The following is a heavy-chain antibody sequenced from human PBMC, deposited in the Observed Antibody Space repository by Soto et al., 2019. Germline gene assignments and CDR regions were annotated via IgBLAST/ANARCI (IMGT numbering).Heavy chain of an antibody. CDR2: ISAYNGNT. CDR1: GYTFTSYG. CDR3: ARDTPFGVVTAYYFDY. V-gene: IGHV1-18*04. Sequence: GASVKVSCKASGYTFTSYGISWVRQAPGQGLEWMGWISAYNGNTNYAQKLQGRVTMTTDTSTSTAYMELRSLRSDDTAVYYCARDTPFGVVTAYYFDYWGQGTPVTVSS. J-gene: IGHJ4*02. D-gene: IGHD3-3*01.